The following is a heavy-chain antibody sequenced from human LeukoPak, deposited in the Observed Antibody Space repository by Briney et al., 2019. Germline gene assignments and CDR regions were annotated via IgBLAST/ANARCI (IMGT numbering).Heavy chain of an antibody. Sequence: ASVKVSCKASGYTFTSSGISWVRQAPGQGLGWMGWISAYNGNTNYAQKLQGRVTMTTDTSTSTAYMELRSLRSDDTAVYYCARTSYGSGSYYNGYWGQGTLVTVSS. CDR1: GYTFTSSG. V-gene: IGHV1-18*01. J-gene: IGHJ4*02. CDR2: ISAYNGNT. D-gene: IGHD3-10*01. CDR3: ARTSYGSGSYYNGY.